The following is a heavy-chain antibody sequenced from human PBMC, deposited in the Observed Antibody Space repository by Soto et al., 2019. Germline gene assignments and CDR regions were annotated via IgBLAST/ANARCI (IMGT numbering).Heavy chain of an antibody. CDR2: AYYRSQWYY. D-gene: IGHD2-21*02. CDR1: GDSVSSNSAA. J-gene: IGHJ6*02. CDR3: TKQKGDSRTYNGLDL. Sequence: SQTLSLTCAISGDSVSSNSAAWNWIRQSPSRGLEWLGRAYYRSQWYYDSAVSVKSRITVIPDTSKNQFSLHLSSVTPEDTAINYCTKQKGDSRTYNGLDLWGQRTTVTVSS. V-gene: IGHV6-1*01.